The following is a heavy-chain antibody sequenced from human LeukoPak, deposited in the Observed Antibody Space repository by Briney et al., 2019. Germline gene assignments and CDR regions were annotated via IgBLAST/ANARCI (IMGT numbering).Heavy chain of an antibody. D-gene: IGHD6-19*01. CDR1: GYTFTGYY. J-gene: IGHJ5*02. V-gene: IGHV1-2*02. CDR3: ARVVAGSWFDR. Sequence: ASVKVSCKASGYTFTGYYVHWVRQAPGQGLEWMGWINPNSGGTNYAQKFQGRVTMTRDTSITTAYMELSRLRSDDTAVYYCARVVAGSWFDRWGQGTLVTVSS. CDR2: INPNSGGT.